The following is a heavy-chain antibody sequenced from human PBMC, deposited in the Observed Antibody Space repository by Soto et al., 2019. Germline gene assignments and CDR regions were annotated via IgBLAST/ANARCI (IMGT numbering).Heavy chain of an antibody. CDR3: TRPLVSSSWYPPYGMEV. CDR2: IRSKANSYAT. CDR1: GFTFSGSA. D-gene: IGHD6-13*01. Sequence: PGGSLRLSCAASGFTFSGSAIHWVRQASGKGLEWVGRIRSKANSYATAYAASVKGRFTISRDDSKNTAYLQMNSLKNEDTAVYYCTRPLVSSSWYPPYGMEVGGQGTTVTVSS. V-gene: IGHV3-73*01. J-gene: IGHJ6*02.